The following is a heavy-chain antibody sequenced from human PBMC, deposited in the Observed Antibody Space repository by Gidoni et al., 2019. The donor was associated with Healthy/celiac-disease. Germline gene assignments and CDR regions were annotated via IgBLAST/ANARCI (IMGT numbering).Heavy chain of an antibody. D-gene: IGHD3-3*01. V-gene: IGHV1-69*01. CDR3: ARDITQGWFDP. CDR1: GGTFSSYA. CDR2: IIPILGTA. J-gene: IGHJ5*02. Sequence: HVQLVQSGAEVKKPGSSVTVSCKASGGTFSSYAISWLRQAPGQGREWMGGIIPILGTANYAQKFQGRVTITADESTSTAYMELSSLRSEDTAVYYCARDITQGWFDPWGQGTLVTVSS.